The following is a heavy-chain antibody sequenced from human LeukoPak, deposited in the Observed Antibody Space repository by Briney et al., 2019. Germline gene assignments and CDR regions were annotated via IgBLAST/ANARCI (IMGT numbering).Heavy chain of an antibody. CDR3: ARDRITMVRGAMLY. D-gene: IGHD3-10*01. J-gene: IGHJ4*02. Sequence: SVKVSCKSSGGTFSSYAISWVRQAPGQGLEWMGRIIPIFGTANYAQKFQGRVTITTDESTSTAYMELRSLRSDDTAVYYCARDRITMVRGAMLYWGQGTLVAVSS. V-gene: IGHV1-69*05. CDR2: IIPIFGTA. CDR1: GGTFSSYA.